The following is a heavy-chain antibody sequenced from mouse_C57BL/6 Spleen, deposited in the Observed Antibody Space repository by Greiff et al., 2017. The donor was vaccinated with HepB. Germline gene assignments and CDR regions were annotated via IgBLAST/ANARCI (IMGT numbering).Heavy chain of an antibody. V-gene: IGHV14-4*01. CDR2: IDPENGDT. CDR1: GFNIKDDY. Sequence: EVQLQQSGAELVRPGASVKLSCTASGFNIKDDYMHWVKQRPEQGLEWIGWIDPENGDTEYASKFQGKATITADTSSNTAYLQLSSLTSEDTAVYYCHYYGSSYLRGFDYWGQGTTLTVSS. CDR3: HYYGSSYLRGFDY. D-gene: IGHD1-1*01. J-gene: IGHJ2*01.